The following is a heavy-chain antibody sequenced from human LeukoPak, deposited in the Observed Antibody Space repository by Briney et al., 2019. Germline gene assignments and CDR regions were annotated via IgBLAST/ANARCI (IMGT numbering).Heavy chain of an antibody. CDR1: GYTFTSYG. V-gene: IGHV1-18*01. CDR2: ISAYNGNT. J-gene: IGHJ4*02. CDR3: ARGPTRYFDWLLFNY. D-gene: IGHD3-9*01. Sequence: GASVKVSCKASGYTFTSYGISWVRQAPGQGLEWMGWISAYNGNTNYARKLQGRVTMTTDTSTSTAYMELRSLRSDDTAVYYCARGPTRYFDWLLFNYWGQGTLVTVSS.